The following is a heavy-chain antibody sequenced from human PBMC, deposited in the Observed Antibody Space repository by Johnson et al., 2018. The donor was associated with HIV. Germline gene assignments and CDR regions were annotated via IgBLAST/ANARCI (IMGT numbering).Heavy chain of an antibody. D-gene: IGHD5-12*01. CDR1: GFTFSNAW. J-gene: IGHJ3*02. CDR3: TTGWYSGYDLPNAFDI. CDR2: IKSKTDGGTT. V-gene: IGHV3-15*01. Sequence: VQLVESGGGLVKPGGYLRLSCAASGFTFSNAWMSWVRQAPGKGLEWVGRIKSKTDGGTTDYAAPVKGRFTISRDDSKNTLYLQMNSLKTEDTAVYYCTTGWYSGYDLPNAFDIWGQGTMVTVSS.